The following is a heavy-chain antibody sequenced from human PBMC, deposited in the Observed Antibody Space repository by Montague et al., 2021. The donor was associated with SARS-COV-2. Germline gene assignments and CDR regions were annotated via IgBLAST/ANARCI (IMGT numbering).Heavy chain of an antibody. J-gene: IGHJ4*02. V-gene: IGHV4-59*11. D-gene: IGHD3-22*01. CDR3: ARGHLSISMIVVVFTSASYYFDY. CDR2: IYYSGGI. CDR1: GGSMSDHY. Sequence: SETLSLTCTVSGGSMSDHYWAWIRQPPGKGLEWLAYIYYSGGINSNASLKSRVSMSVDTSKNQFSLKLTSVTAADTAVYFCARGHLSISMIVVVFTSASYYFDYWGRGAQVTVSS.